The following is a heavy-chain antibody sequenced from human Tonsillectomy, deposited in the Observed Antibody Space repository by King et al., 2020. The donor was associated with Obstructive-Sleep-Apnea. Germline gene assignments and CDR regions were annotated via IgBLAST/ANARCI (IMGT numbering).Heavy chain of an antibody. CDR2: ISYDGRNK. Sequence: QLVQSGGGVVQPGRSLRLSCAASGFTFGTYAMHWVRQAPGKGLEWVAVISYDGRNKYYADSVKGRFTISRDNSKNTLYLQMNSLRAEDTAVYYCARDPMSYSVKWDGGDYRGQGTLVTVSS. J-gene: IGHJ4*02. V-gene: IGHV3-30*04. CDR3: ARDPMSYSVKWDGGDY. D-gene: IGHD5/OR15-5a*01. CDR1: GFTFGTYA.